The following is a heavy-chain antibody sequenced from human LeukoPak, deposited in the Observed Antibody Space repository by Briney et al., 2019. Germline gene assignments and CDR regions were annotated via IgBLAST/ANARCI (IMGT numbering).Heavy chain of an antibody. Sequence: SVKVSCKASGGTFSSYAISWVRQAPGQGLEWMGRVIPILGIANYAQKFQGRVTITADKSTSTAYMELSSLRSEDTAVYYCARSEDYYDSSGYYDYWGQGTLVTVSS. CDR3: ARSEDYYDSSGYYDY. J-gene: IGHJ4*02. D-gene: IGHD3-22*01. CDR1: GGTFSSYA. V-gene: IGHV1-69*04. CDR2: VIPILGIA.